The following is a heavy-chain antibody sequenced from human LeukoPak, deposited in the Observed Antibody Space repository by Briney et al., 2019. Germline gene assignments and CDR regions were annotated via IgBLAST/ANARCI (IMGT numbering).Heavy chain of an antibody. Sequence: PGGSLRFSCAASGFTFSSYAMNWVRQAPGKGLEWVAGISSGDRTFHAESVKGRFTISRDNSKNTLYLQMNSLRAEDTAVYYCARSGSIYGSGSYFRYWGQGTLVTVSS. V-gene: IGHV3-23*01. J-gene: IGHJ4*02. CDR3: ARSGSIYGSGSYFRY. D-gene: IGHD3-10*01. CDR2: ISSGDRT. CDR1: GFTFSSYA.